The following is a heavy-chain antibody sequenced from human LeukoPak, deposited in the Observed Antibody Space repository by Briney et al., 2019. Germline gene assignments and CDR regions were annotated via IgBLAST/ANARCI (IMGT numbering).Heavy chain of an antibody. V-gene: IGHV4-39*01. CDR3: ARRSRLYKHETTGYHDS. CDR2: VFYSGTT. Sequence: PSETLSLTCNVSGDYITTTNYYWAWLRQAPGKGLEWIASVFYSGTTYYNPSLKSRVIISMDTSRKQISLRLSSVTATDTAIYYCARRSRLYKHETTGYHDSWGQGTLVTVSS. D-gene: IGHD3-9*01. CDR1: GDYITTTNYY. J-gene: IGHJ4*02.